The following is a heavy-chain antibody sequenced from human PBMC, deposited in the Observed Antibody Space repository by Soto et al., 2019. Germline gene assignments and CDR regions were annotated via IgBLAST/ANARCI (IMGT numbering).Heavy chain of an antibody. D-gene: IGHD1-1*01. J-gene: IGHJ6*03. V-gene: IGHV3-23*01. CDR3: AKVGTTRTYAYYYYYMDV. CDR1: GFTFSSYA. CDR2: ISGSGGYT. Sequence: EVQLLESGGGLVQPGGSLRLSCAASGFTFSSYAMSWVRQAPGKGLEWVSAISGSGGYTYYADSVKGRFTISRDNSKNTLYLQMNSLRAEDKAVYYCAKVGTTRTYAYYYYYMDVWGKGTTVTVSS.